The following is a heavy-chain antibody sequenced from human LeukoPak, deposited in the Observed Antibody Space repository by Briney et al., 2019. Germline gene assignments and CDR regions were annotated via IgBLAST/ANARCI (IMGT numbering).Heavy chain of an antibody. V-gene: IGHV1-18*01. Sequence: ASVKVSCKASGGTFSSYAISWVRQAPGQGLEWMGWISGKDGHTKYAQKFQGRGTMTIDTSTSTAYMELRSLASDDTAVYYCARDGELGAALGGASYFWFDPWGQGTLVTVSS. J-gene: IGHJ5*02. CDR2: ISGKDGHT. CDR3: ARDGELGAALGGASYFWFDP. CDR1: GGTFSSYA. D-gene: IGHD6-25*01.